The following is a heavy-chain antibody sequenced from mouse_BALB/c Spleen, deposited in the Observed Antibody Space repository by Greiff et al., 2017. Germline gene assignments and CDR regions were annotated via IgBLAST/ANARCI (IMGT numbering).Heavy chain of an antibody. J-gene: IGHJ4*01. Sequence: QVQLQQSGPGLVAPSQSLSITCTVSGFSLTGYGVNWVRQPPGKGLEWLGMIWGDGSTDYNSALKSRLSISKENSKSQVFLKMNSLQTDDTARYYCARDRGYYGSSHYYAMDYWGQGTSVTVSS. CDR1: GFSLTGYG. CDR2: IWGDGST. V-gene: IGHV2-6-7*01. D-gene: IGHD1-1*01. CDR3: ARDRGYYGSSHYYAMDY.